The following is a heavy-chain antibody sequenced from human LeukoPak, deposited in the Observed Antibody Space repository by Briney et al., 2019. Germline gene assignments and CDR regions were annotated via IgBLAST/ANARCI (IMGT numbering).Heavy chain of an antibody. CDR1: GFTFSSHA. Sequence: PGGSLRLSCAASGFTFSSHALTWVRQTPGKGLDWVSSISVTSTTYYLDSVKGRFTISRDKSKNTLYLQMNSLRAEDTAVYCCARDAVYSSSWQYYWGQGTLVTVSS. J-gene: IGHJ4*02. V-gene: IGHV3-23*01. CDR3: ARDAVYSSSWQYY. D-gene: IGHD6-13*01. CDR2: ISVTSTT.